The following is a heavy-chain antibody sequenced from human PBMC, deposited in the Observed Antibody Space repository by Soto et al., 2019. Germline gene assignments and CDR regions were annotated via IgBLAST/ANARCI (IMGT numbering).Heavy chain of an antibody. Sequence: QVQLQESGPGLVKPSQTLSLTCTVSGGSISSGSYYWSWIRKHPGKGLEWIGYIHSGGSTNYKSSLKSRVTISKDPSKNQVSLNLGSVTAADTAVYDCAREDRNYYDSSGYYQWGQGTLVTVSS. D-gene: IGHD3-22*01. CDR3: AREDRNYYDSSGYYQ. CDR2: IHSGGST. J-gene: IGHJ4*02. V-gene: IGHV4-31*03. CDR1: GGSISSGSYY.